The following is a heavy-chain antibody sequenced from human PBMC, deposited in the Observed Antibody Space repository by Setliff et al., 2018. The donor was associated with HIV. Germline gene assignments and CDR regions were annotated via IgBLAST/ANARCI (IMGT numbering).Heavy chain of an antibody. CDR3: AKLLPAADMAREIDS. CDR2: FYYSGSS. J-gene: IGHJ4*02. Sequence: LSLTCTVSGDSISRRIYYWGWIRQPPGKGLEWIGNFYYSGSSHYNPSLKSRVTISVDTSKNQFSLKLISVSAADTAVYYCAKLLPAADMAREIDSWGQGTLVTVS. D-gene: IGHD2-2*01. V-gene: IGHV4-39*01. CDR1: GDSISRRIYY.